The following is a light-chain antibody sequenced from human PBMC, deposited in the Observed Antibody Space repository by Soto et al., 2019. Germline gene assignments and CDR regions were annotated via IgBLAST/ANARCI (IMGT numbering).Light chain of an antibody. Sequence: DIVLTQSPGTLSLSPGERATLSCRASQSVSSDYLAWYQQKPGQAHRLLIYGASIRATGIPDRFSGSGSGRDFTLTISRLEPQDFAVYYCQQYGGSPRYTFGQGTQLEIK. CDR1: QSVSSDY. V-gene: IGKV3-20*01. CDR3: QQYGGSPRYT. J-gene: IGKJ2*01. CDR2: GAS.